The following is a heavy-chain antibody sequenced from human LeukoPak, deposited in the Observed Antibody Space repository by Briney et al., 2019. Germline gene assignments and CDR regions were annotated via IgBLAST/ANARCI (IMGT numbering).Heavy chain of an antibody. J-gene: IGHJ4*02. D-gene: IGHD3-22*01. CDR3: ATDPDYYDSSGYGY. V-gene: IGHV1-24*01. CDR1: GHTLTELS. Sequence: GASVKVSCKVSGHTLTELSMHWVRQAPGKGLEWMGGFDPEDGETIYAQKFQGRVTMTEDTSTDTAYMELSSLRSEDTAVYYCATDPDYYDSSGYGYWGQGTLVTVSS. CDR2: FDPEDGET.